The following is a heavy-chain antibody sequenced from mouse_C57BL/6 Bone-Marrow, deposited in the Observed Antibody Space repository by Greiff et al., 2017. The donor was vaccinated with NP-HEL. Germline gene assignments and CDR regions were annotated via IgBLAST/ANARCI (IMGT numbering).Heavy chain of an antibody. CDR3: ARSYYSNYEWYFDV. J-gene: IGHJ1*03. Sequence: QVQLKQSGAELVKPGASVKISCKASGYAFSSYWMNWVKQRPGKGLEWIGQIYPGDGATNYNGKFKGKATMTADKSSSTAYMQLSSLTSEDSAVYFCARSYYSNYEWYFDVWGTGTTVTVSS. D-gene: IGHD2-5*01. CDR1: GYAFSSYW. V-gene: IGHV1-80*01. CDR2: IYPGDGAT.